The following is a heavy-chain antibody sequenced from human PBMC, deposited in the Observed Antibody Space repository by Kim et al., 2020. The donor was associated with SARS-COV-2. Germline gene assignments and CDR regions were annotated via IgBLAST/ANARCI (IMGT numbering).Heavy chain of an antibody. Sequence: AAPVKGRLTISRDNAKNKLYLQMSRLRAEDTAVYYCVKVGLRLTAAAFDIWGQGTMVTVSS. V-gene: IGHV3-64D*06. D-gene: IGHD4-17*01. CDR3: VKVGLRLTAAAFDI. J-gene: IGHJ3*02.